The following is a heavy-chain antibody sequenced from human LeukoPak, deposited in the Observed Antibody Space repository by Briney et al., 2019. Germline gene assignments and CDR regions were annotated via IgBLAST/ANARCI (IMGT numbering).Heavy chain of an antibody. V-gene: IGHV3-20*04. J-gene: IGHJ2*01. CDR1: GFTFDDYG. Sequence: PGGSLRLSCAASGFTFDDYGMSWVRQAPGKGLEWVSGINWNGGSTGYADSVKGRFTISRDNAKNSLYLQMNSLRAEDTALYYCARDRLNHAYGDPNWYFDLWGRGTLVTVSS. CDR2: INWNGGST. D-gene: IGHD4-17*01. CDR3: ARDRLNHAYGDPNWYFDL.